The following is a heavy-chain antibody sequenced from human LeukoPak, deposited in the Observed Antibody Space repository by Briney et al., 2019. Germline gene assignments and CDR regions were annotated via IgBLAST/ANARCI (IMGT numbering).Heavy chain of an antibody. Sequence: GRSLRLSCAASGFTFSSYGMHWVRQAPGKGLEWVAVISYDGSNKYYADSVKGRFTISRDNSKNTLYLQMNSLRAEDTAVYYCARLRLKGATTVPLDYWGQGTLVTVSS. V-gene: IGHV3-30*03. CDR3: ARLRLKGATTVPLDY. CDR1: GFTFSSYG. J-gene: IGHJ4*02. D-gene: IGHD1-26*01. CDR2: ISYDGSNK.